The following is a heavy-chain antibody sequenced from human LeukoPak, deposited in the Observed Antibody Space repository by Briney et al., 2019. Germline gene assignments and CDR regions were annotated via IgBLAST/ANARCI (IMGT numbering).Heavy chain of an antibody. D-gene: IGHD6-13*01. CDR3: ARESIAARYYFDY. J-gene: IGHJ4*02. CDR2: LYHSGST. Sequence: SETLSLTCTVSGHSISSSYYWGWIRQPPGKGLEWIGSLYHSGSTNYNPSLKSRVTISVDTSKNQFSLNLGSVTAAVTAVYYCARESIAARYYFDYWGQGSLVTVSS. V-gene: IGHV4-38-2*02. CDR1: GHSISSSYY.